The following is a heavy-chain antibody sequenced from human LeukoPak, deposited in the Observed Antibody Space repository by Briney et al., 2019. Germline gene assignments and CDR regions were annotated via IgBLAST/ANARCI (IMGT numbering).Heavy chain of an antibody. CDR3: AKHAPQRVLRWRVDY. J-gene: IGHJ4*02. D-gene: IGHD5-24*01. CDR2: ISGSGGGT. CDR1: GFTFSSYA. Sequence: PGGSLRLSCAASGFTFSSYAMSWLRQAPGKGLEWVSAISGSGGGTYYADSVRGRFTISRDNPKHTLYLQMNRLSAEDTCVSYCAKHAPQRVLRWRVDYWGEGTLVTVSS. V-gene: IGHV3-23*01.